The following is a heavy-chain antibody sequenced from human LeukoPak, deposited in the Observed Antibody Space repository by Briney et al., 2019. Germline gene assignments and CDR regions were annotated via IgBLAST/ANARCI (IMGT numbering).Heavy chain of an antibody. CDR3: ARDLSDYGDSLNYYYYYGMDV. Sequence: QSGGSLRLSCAASGFTFSPYTMTWVRQAPGKGLEWVSSISSSSSYVYYADSAKGRFTISRDNSKNTLYLQMNSLRAEDTAVYYCARDLSDYGDSLNYYYYYGMDVWGQGTTVTVSS. V-gene: IGHV3-21*01. CDR1: GFTFSPYT. D-gene: IGHD4-17*01. CDR2: ISSSSSYV. J-gene: IGHJ6*02.